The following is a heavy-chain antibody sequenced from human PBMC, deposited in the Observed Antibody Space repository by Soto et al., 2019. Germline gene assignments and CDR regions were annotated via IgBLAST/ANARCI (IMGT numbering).Heavy chain of an antibody. CDR2: ISYDGSNK. CDR3: AKGSPAMTYFDY. Sequence: QVQLVESGGGVVQPGRSLRLTCAASGFTFSSYGVHWVRQAPGKGLEWVAVISYDGSNKYYADSVKGRFTISRDNSKNTLYLQMNSLTAEDTAVYYCAKGSPAMTYFDYWGQGTLVTVSS. CDR1: GFTFSSYG. D-gene: IGHD5-18*01. V-gene: IGHV3-30*18. J-gene: IGHJ4*02.